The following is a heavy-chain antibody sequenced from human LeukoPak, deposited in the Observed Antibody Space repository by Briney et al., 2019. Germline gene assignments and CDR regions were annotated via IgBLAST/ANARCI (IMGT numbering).Heavy chain of an antibody. CDR3: ARTYDSSGYYHRWFDP. Sequence: SVKVSCKASGGTFSSYAISWVRQAPGQGLEWMGGIIPIFGTANYAQKFQGRVTITADESTSTAYMELGSLRSEDTDVYYCARTYDSSGYYHRWFDPWGQGTLVTVSS. CDR1: GGTFSSYA. J-gene: IGHJ5*02. D-gene: IGHD3-22*01. CDR2: IIPIFGTA. V-gene: IGHV1-69*13.